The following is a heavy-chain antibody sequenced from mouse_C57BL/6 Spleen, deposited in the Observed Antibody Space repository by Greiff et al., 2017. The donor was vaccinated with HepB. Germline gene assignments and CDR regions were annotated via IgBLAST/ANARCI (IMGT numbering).Heavy chain of an antibody. CDR1: GYAFSSSW. CDR3: ANLLLRGNAMDY. V-gene: IGHV1-82*01. CDR2: IYPGDGDT. D-gene: IGHD1-1*01. Sequence: QVQLQQSGPELVKPGASVKISCKASGYAFSSSWMNWVKQRPGKGLEWIGRIYPGDGDTNYNGKFKGKATLTADKSSSTAYMQLSSLTSEDSAVYFCANLLLRGNAMDYWGQGTSVTVSS. J-gene: IGHJ4*01.